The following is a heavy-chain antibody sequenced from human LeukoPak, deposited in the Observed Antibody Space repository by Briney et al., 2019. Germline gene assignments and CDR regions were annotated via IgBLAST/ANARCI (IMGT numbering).Heavy chain of an antibody. CDR3: ARDFSYRQFDY. CDR1: GFTFSDSF. Sequence: GGSLRLSCAASGFTFSDSFMEWVRQAPGKGLEWVAEISPDGSGSSYVDSVAGRFTISRDNSKNALYLQMNSLRVEETAVYYCARDFSYRQFDYWGRGTLVTVSS. CDR2: ISPDGSGS. J-gene: IGHJ4*02. D-gene: IGHD2/OR15-2a*01. V-gene: IGHV3-7*01.